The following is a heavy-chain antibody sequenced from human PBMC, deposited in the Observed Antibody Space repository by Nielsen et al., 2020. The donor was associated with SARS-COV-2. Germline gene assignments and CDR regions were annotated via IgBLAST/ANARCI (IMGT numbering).Heavy chain of an antibody. J-gene: IGHJ4*02. Sequence: WIRQPPGKALEWLAHIFSNDEKSYSTSLKSRLTISKDTSKSQVVLTMTNMEPVDTATYYCAHTRVGATHLFDYWGQGTLVTVSS. CDR3: AHTRVGATHLFDY. D-gene: IGHD1-26*01. V-gene: IGHV2-26*01. CDR2: IFSNDEK.